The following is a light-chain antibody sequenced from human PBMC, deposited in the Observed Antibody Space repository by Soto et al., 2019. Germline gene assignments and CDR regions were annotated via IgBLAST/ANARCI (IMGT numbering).Light chain of an antibody. V-gene: IGKV1-39*01. CDR3: QQSYSTPRT. CDR1: QSISSY. CDR2: AAS. J-gene: IGKJ1*01. Sequence: DIQMTQSPSSLSASVGDRVTITCRASQSISSYLNWYQQKPGKVPKLLIYAASSLQSRDPSRFSGSGSGTDFTLTISSLQPEYFATFYCQQSYSTPRTFGQGTKVDIK.